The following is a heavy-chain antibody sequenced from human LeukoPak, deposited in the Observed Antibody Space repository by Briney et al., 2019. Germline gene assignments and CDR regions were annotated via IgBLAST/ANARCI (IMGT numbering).Heavy chain of an antibody. J-gene: IGHJ6*03. CDR3: ARAVAAAGTRYYYYYMDV. CDR2: INSDGSST. Sequence: GGSLRLSCAASGFTFSSYWMHWVRQAPGRGLVWVSRINSDGSSTSYADSVKGRFTIPRDNAKNTLYLQMNSLRAEDTAVYYCARAVAAAGTRYYYYYMDVWGKGTTVTISS. D-gene: IGHD6-13*01. CDR1: GFTFSSYW. V-gene: IGHV3-74*01.